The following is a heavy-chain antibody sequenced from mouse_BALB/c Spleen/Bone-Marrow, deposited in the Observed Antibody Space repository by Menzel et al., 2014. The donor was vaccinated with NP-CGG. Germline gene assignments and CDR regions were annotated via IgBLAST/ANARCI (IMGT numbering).Heavy chain of an antibody. Sequence: VQLKESGPELVKPGASVKISCKASGYTFTDYNMHWVKQSHGKSLEWIGYIYPYNGGTGYNQKFESKATLTVDNSSSTAYVELRSLTSEDSAVYYCARLGRDYWGQGTTLTVSS. CDR1: GYTFTDYN. CDR2: IYPYNGGT. D-gene: IGHD4-1*01. V-gene: IGHV1S29*02. CDR3: ARLGRDY. J-gene: IGHJ2*01.